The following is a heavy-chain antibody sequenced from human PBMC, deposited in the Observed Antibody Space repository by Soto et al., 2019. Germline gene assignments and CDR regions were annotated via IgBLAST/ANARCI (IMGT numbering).Heavy chain of an antibody. Sequence: GGSLRLSCAASGFTFSSYGMHWVRQAPGKGLEWVAVIWYDGSNKYYADSVKGRFTISRDNAKNSLYLQMNSLRAEDTAVYYCARDGGYCSSNSCYYGIDVWGQGTTVTVSS. V-gene: IGHV3-33*01. CDR1: GFTFSSYG. CDR3: ARDGGYCSSNSCYYGIDV. CDR2: IWYDGSNK. D-gene: IGHD2-2*01. J-gene: IGHJ6*02.